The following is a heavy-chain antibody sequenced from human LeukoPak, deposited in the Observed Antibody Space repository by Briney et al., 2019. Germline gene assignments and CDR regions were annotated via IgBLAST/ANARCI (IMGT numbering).Heavy chain of an antibody. CDR2: INPYRGDT. CDR1: GYSFTGYY. CDR3: ARLVHSGLGEDYY. J-gene: IGHJ4*02. Sequence: ASEKVSCKASGYSFTGYYMQWVRHAPGQGVEWMGWINPYRGDTNYAQKFQGRVTVTTDTSLTTVYMDLRRLRRDDTAVYYCARLVHSGLGEDYYWGQGNLVTVTS. D-gene: IGHD3-16*01. V-gene: IGHV1-2*02.